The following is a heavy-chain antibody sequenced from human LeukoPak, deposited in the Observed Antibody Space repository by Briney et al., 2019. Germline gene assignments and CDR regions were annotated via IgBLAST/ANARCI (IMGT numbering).Heavy chain of an antibody. CDR1: GFTFSSYE. CDR2: ISSSGSTI. CDR3: ARRSAYGFDY. Sequence: PGGSLRLSCAASGFTFSSYEMNWVRQAPGKGLELISYISSSGSTIYYADSVKGRFTISRDNAKNSLYLQMNSLRAEDTTLYYCARRSAYGFDYWGQGTLDTVSS. J-gene: IGHJ4*02. V-gene: IGHV3-48*03. D-gene: IGHD5-12*01.